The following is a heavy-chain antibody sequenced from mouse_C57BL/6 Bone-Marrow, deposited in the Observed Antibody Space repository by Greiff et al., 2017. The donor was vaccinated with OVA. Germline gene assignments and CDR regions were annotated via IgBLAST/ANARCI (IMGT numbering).Heavy chain of an antibody. J-gene: IGHJ4*01. CDR2: IDPSDSYT. Sequence: QVQLQQPGAELVMPGASVKLSCKASGYTFTSYWMHWVKQRPGQGLEWIGEIDPSDSYTNYNQKFKGKSTLTVDNSSSTAYMQLSSLTSEDSAVYYCARETGSVYAMDYWGQGTSVTVSS. CDR3: ARETGSVYAMDY. D-gene: IGHD4-1*01. CDR1: GYTFTSYW. V-gene: IGHV1-69*01.